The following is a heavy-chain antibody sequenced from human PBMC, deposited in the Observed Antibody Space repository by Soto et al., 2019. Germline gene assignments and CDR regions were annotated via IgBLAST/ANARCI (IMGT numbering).Heavy chain of an antibody. CDR1: GYTFTGYY. D-gene: IGHD3-16*01. J-gene: IGHJ4*02. CDR2: INPDKGDT. V-gene: IGHV1-2*02. Sequence: ASVKVSCKASGYTFTGYYIHWVRQAPGQGLEWMGWINPDKGDTCYAQKFQGRVTMTRDTSISTGYMELIRLRSDDTAVYFCARDYEAGNFDYWGQGTLVTVSS. CDR3: ARDYEAGNFDY.